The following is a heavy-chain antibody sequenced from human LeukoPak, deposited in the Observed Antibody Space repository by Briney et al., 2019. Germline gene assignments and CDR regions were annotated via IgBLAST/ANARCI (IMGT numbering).Heavy chain of an antibody. Sequence: GESLKIPCEASGYSFTTYWIGWVRQMPGKGLEWMGIIYPGDSETRYSPSFQGQVTISADKSRSTAYLQWSSLKASDTAMYYCARQHGSGSYYSRAIVCWGQGTLVTVSS. CDR2: IYPGDSET. CDR3: ARQHGSGSYYSRAIVC. J-gene: IGHJ4*02. V-gene: IGHV5-51*01. CDR1: GYSFTTYW. D-gene: IGHD3-10*01.